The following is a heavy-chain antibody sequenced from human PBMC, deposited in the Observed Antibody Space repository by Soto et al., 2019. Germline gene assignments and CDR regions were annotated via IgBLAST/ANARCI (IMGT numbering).Heavy chain of an antibody. CDR3: ARVPDY. CDR1: GGSISSGGYS. D-gene: IGHD2-2*01. Sequence: QLQLQESGSGLVKPSQTLSLTCAVSGGSISSGGYSWSWIRQPPGKGLEWIGYMYHSGSTYYNPSLXSXXTISIDRSRNQFSLKLSSVTAADKAVYCCARVPDYWGQGMLVTLSS. V-gene: IGHV4-30-2*01. J-gene: IGHJ4*02. CDR2: MYHSGST.